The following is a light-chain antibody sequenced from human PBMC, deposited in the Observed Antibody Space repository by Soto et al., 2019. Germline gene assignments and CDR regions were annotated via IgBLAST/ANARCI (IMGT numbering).Light chain of an antibody. V-gene: IGKV3-20*01. CDR1: QSVSNNY. CDR3: QQYGNSPFT. J-gene: IGKJ5*01. Sequence: EIVLTQSPGTLSLSPGERATLSCRASQSVSNNYLAWYQQKPGQAPRLLTYGASNRATGIPDRFSGSGSGTDFTLTISRLEPEDFVVYYCQQYGNSPFTFGQGTRLEIK. CDR2: GAS.